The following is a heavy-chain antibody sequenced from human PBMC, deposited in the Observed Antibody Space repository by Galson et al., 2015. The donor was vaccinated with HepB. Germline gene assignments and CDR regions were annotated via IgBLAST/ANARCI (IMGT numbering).Heavy chain of an antibody. CDR3: ARENQKYCSGGSCHRDAFDI. CDR2: ISSSSSTI. CDR1: GFTFSSYS. D-gene: IGHD2-15*01. J-gene: IGHJ3*02. Sequence: SLRLSCAASGFTFSSYSMNWVRQAPGKGLEWVSYISSSSSTIYYADSVKGRFTISRDNAKNSLYLQMNSLGDEDTAVYYCARENQKYCSGGSCHRDAFDIWGQGTMVTVSS. V-gene: IGHV3-48*02.